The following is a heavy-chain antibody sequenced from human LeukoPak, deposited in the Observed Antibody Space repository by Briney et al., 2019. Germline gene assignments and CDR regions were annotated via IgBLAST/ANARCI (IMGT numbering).Heavy chain of an antibody. CDR3: ATAGTRQYSSSSPFDY. CDR1: GYTLTELS. CDR2: FDPEDGET. J-gene: IGHJ4*02. Sequence: ASVKVSCKVSGYTLTELSMHWVRQAPGKGLEWMGGFDPEDGETIYAQKFQGRVTMTEDTSTDTAYMELSSLRSEDTAVYYCATAGTRQYSSSSPFDYWGQGTLVTVSS. D-gene: IGHD6-6*01. V-gene: IGHV1-24*01.